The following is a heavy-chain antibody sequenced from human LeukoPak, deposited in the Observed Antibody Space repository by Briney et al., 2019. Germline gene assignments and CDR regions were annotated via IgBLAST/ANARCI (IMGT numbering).Heavy chain of an antibody. Sequence: GASVKVSCKASGYTFTSYGISWVRQAPGQGLEWMGWISAYNGNTNYAQKLQGRVTMTTDTSTSTAYMELRSLRSDGTAVYYCASSPYYYDSSGYYYGYWGQGTLVTVSS. CDR2: ISAYNGNT. CDR3: ASSPYYYDSSGYYYGY. V-gene: IGHV1-18*01. D-gene: IGHD3-22*01. CDR1: GYTFTSYG. J-gene: IGHJ4*02.